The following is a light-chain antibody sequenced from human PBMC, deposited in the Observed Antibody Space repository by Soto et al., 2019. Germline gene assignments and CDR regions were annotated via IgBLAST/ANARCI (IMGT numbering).Light chain of an antibody. Sequence: QSVLTQPASVSGSPGQSITISCTGTSSDVGGYNYVSWYQQHPGKAPKLMIYEVSNRPSGVSNRFSGSKSGNTASLTISGLQVEAWAHSYCSSYTSTVTLVVFDGRTNQPV. CDR3: SSYTSTVTLVV. CDR2: EVS. J-gene: IGLJ2*01. CDR1: SSDVGGYNY. V-gene: IGLV2-14*01.